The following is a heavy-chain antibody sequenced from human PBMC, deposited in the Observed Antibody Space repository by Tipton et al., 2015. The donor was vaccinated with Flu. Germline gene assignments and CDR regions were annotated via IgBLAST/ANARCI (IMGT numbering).Heavy chain of an antibody. V-gene: IGHV4-38-2*02. CDR3: ARDQGFGDGLTYDYYGMDV. D-gene: IGHD3-10*01. Sequence: TLSLTCSVSGDSIGRAYCWGWIRQPPGRGLEWIGNICQGGSTYDNPSLKSRVTISVDRSKNQFSLKLSSVTAADTAVYYCARDQGFGDGLTYDYYGMDVWGQGTTVTVSS. CDR2: ICQGGST. J-gene: IGHJ6*02. CDR1: GDSIGRAYC.